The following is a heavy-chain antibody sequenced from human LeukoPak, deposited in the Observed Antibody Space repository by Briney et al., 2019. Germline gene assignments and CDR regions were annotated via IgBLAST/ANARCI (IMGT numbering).Heavy chain of an antibody. D-gene: IGHD3-22*01. CDR3: ARVTYYYDSSCLDY. CDR1: GYTFTGYY. CDR2: INPNSGGT. V-gene: IGHV1-2*02. Sequence: ASVKVSCKASGYTFTGYYMHWVRQAPGQGLEWMGWINPNSGGTNYAQKFQGRVTMTRDTSISTAYMELSRLRSDDTAVYYCARVTYYYDSSCLDYWGQGTLVTVSS. J-gene: IGHJ4*02.